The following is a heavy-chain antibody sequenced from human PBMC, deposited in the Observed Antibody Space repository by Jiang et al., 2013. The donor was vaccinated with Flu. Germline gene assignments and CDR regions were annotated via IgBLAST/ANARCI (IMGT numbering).Heavy chain of an antibody. CDR1: GYTFINYG. J-gene: IGHJ6*02. Sequence: QSGSELKKPGASVKVSCKASGYTFINYGMNWVRQAPGQGLEWMGWINTNTGNPTYAQGFTGQFVFSLDTSVSTAYLQISSLKADDTGVYYCARFMSYSSGWHYGMDVWGQGTTVTVSS. CDR3: ARFMSYSSGWHYGMDV. CDR2: INTNTGNP. V-gene: IGHV7-4-1*02. D-gene: IGHD6-19*01.